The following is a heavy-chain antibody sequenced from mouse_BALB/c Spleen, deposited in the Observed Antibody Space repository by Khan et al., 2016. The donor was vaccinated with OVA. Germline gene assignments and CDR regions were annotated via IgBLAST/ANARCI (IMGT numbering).Heavy chain of an antibody. D-gene: IGHD2-1*01. CDR3: ARDGGNYGWFAY. J-gene: IGHJ3*01. CDR1: GYAFTDYW. Sequence: QVQLQQSGTELVRPGTSVKISCKASGYAFTDYWLGWVKQRPGHGLEWIGDIYPGSGKTYYNEKFKGTVTLTADKSSSTAYMQLSSLTSEDSAVYFCARDGGNYGWFAYWGQGTLITVSA. V-gene: IGHV1-63*01. CDR2: IYPGSGKT.